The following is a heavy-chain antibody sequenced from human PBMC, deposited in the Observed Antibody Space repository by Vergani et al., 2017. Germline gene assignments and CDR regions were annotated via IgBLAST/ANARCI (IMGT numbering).Heavy chain of an antibody. CDR3: ARDQTYYDFWSGYQPDY. Sequence: QVQLVQSGAEVKKPGSSVKVSCKASGGTFSSYAISWVRQAPGQGLEWMGRIIPILGIANYAQKFQGRVTITEDKSTSKAYMELSSLRSEDTAVYYCARDQTYYDFWSGYQPDYWGQGTLVTVSS. CDR1: GGTFSSYA. CDR2: IIPILGIA. D-gene: IGHD3-3*01. J-gene: IGHJ4*02. V-gene: IGHV1-69*04.